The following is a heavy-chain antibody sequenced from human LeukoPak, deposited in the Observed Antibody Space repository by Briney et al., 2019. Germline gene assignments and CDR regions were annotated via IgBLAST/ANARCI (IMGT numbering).Heavy chain of an antibody. CDR3: VRANPWAPRRHGSFDI. J-gene: IGHJ3*02. Sequence: SETLSLTCTVSGGSISSYYWSWIRQPPGKGLEWIGYIYYSGSTNYNPSLKSRVTISVDTSKNQFSLKLSSVTAADTAVYYCVRANPWAPRRHGSFDIWGQGTMVTVSS. CDR1: GGSISSYY. V-gene: IGHV4-59*12. D-gene: IGHD3-10*01. CDR2: IYYSGST.